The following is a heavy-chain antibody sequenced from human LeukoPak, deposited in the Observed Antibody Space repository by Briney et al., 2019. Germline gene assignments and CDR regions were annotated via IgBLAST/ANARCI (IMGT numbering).Heavy chain of an antibody. D-gene: IGHD3-3*01. CDR2: IRYDGSNK. V-gene: IGHV3-30*02. CDR3: AKRGFWSGSSYYYYMDV. CDR1: GFTFSSYG. Sequence: GGSLRLSCAASGFTFSSYGMHWVRQAPGKGLEWVAFIRYDGSNKYYADSVKGRFTISRDNSKNTLYLQMNSLRAEDTAVYYCAKRGFWSGSSYYYYMDVWGKGTTVTVSS. J-gene: IGHJ6*03.